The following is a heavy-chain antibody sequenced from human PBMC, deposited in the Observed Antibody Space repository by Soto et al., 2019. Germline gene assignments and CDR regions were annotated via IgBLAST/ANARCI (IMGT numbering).Heavy chain of an antibody. Sequence: EEQLVESGGGLVQPGGPLRLSCAASGFTFSSYSMNWVRQAPGKGLEWVSYISSGGITIYYTDSVKGRFTISRDNAKNSLYLQMNSLRDEDTAVYYCARGLGFAFDIWGQGTMVTVSS. V-gene: IGHV3-48*02. CDR1: GFTFSSYS. J-gene: IGHJ3*02. D-gene: IGHD1-26*01. CDR3: ARGLGFAFDI. CDR2: ISSGGITI.